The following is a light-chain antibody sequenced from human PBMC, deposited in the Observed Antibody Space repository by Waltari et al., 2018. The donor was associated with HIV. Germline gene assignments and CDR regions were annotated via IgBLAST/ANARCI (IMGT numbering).Light chain of an antibody. V-gene: IGLV3-1*01. Sequence: SSEMTQPPSVSVSPGPTASITCSGDTLVDKHASWYQQKPGQSPVLVLYQDNKRPSGIPERFSGSNSGNTATLTISGTQAMDESDYYCQAWDSNTGGVFGGGTKLTVL. CDR1: TLVDKH. CDR2: QDN. CDR3: QAWDSNTGGV. J-gene: IGLJ3*02.